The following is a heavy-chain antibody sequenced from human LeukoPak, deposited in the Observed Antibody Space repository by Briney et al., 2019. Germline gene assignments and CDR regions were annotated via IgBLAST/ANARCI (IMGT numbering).Heavy chain of an antibody. J-gene: IGHJ4*02. Sequence: GGSLRLSCAASGFTFDDYAMNWVRQAPGKGLEWVSGISWNSGSIGYADSVKGRFTISRDNAKNSLYLQMNSLRAEDMALYYCAKGGQSSNFFDYWGQGTLVTVSS. CDR1: GFTFDDYA. V-gene: IGHV3-9*03. CDR2: ISWNSGSI. D-gene: IGHD6-13*01. CDR3: AKGGQSSNFFDY.